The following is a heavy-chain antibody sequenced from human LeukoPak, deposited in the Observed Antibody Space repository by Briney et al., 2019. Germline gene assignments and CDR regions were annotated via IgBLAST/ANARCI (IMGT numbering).Heavy chain of an antibody. CDR1: DDSFSSHN. CDR3: ARDLVTVTKGFDI. J-gene: IGHJ3*02. Sequence: SETPSLTCADSDDSFSSHNRTSIPQPPGKGLEWIGYISYIGSTNYNPSLKSRVTISIDTSRNQFSLRLSSVTAADTAVYYCARDLVTVTKGFDIWGQGTMVSVSS. D-gene: IGHD4-17*01. V-gene: IGHV4-59*11. CDR2: ISYIGST.